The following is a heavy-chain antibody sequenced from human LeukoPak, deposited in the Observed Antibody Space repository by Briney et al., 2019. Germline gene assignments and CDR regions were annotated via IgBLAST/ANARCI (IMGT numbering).Heavy chain of an antibody. CDR2: ISSSGGTT. Sequence: GGSLRLSCAAPGFTFSSNGMSWVRQAPGKGLEWVSVISSSGGTTYFADSVKGRFTISRDNSRNSVHLQMNSLRVDDTAEYYCARIGYRGSSFDYWGQGTQVTVSS. CDR1: GFTFSSNG. CDR3: ARIGYRGSSFDY. J-gene: IGHJ4*02. D-gene: IGHD6-13*01. V-gene: IGHV3-23*01.